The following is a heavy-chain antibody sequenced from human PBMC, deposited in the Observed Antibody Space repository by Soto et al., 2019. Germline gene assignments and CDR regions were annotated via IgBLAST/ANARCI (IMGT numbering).Heavy chain of an antibody. CDR3: AKAPYSGYEIDY. J-gene: IGHJ4*02. Sequence: GGSLRLSCAASGFTFSSYTMHWVRQAPGEGLEWVAVISYDGNNKFYADSVKGRFTISRDNSKNTLYLQMNSLRAEDTAVYYCAKAPYSGYEIDYWGQGTLVTVSS. CDR1: GFTFSSYT. D-gene: IGHD5-12*01. CDR2: ISYDGNNK. V-gene: IGHV3-30*18.